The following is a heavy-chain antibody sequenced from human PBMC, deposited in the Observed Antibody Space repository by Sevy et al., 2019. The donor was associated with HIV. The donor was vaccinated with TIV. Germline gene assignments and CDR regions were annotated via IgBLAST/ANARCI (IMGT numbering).Heavy chain of an antibody. CDR3: AKDSYFDTTLFDY. CDR1: GFTSSNYA. CDR2: ISGSGGST. J-gene: IGHJ4*02. D-gene: IGHD3-22*01. V-gene: IGHV3-23*01. Sequence: GRSLRLSCAASGFTSSNYAMSWVRQAPGKGLEWVSGISGSGGSTYYADSVKGRFTISRDNSKNSLYLQMNSLRAEDTAVYYCAKDSYFDTTLFDYWGQGTLVTVSS.